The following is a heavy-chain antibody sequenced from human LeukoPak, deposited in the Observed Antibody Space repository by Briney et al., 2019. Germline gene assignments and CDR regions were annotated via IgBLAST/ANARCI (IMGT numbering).Heavy chain of an antibody. CDR3: ARDIRYFGWLPPYYFDY. V-gene: IGHV4-4*07. CDR2: IYTSGST. CDR1: GGSISSYY. J-gene: IGHJ4*02. D-gene: IGHD3-9*01. Sequence: PSETLSLTCTVSGGSISSYYWSWIRQPAGKGLEWIGRIYTSGSTNYNPSLKSRVSMSVDTTKNQFSLKLSSVTAADTAVYYCARDIRYFGWLPPYYFDYWGQGTLVTVSS.